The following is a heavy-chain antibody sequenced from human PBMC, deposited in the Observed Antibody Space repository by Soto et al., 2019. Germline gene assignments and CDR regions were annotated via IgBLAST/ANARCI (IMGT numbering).Heavy chain of an antibody. J-gene: IGHJ4*02. V-gene: IGHV4-59*01. D-gene: IGHD2-15*01. Sequence: SETLSLTCTVSGGSISSYYWSWIRQPPGKGLEWIGYIYYSGSTNYNPSLKSRVTISVDTSKNQFSLKLSSVTAADTAVYYCAGTCSGCSCGLRYWGQGTLVTVSS. CDR3: AGTCSGCSCGLRY. CDR1: GGSISSYY. CDR2: IYYSGST.